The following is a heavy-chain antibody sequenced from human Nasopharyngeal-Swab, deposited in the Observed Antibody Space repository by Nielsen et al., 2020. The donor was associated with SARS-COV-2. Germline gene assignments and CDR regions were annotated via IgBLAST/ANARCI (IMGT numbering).Heavy chain of an antibody. CDR3: ARVGICYNDWCGSYDS. CDR2: SRVKANSYSA. J-gene: IGHJ4*02. CDR1: GFNLGDYC. V-gene: IGHV3-72*01. D-gene: IGHD3-9*01. Sequence: GGSLRLSCVASGFNLGDYCMDWVRQAPGKGLEWLGHSRVKANSYSAEYAASVTGRFTFSREESRNLLYLQMNSLTTEDTAVYYCARVGICYNDWCGSYDSWGQGTPVTVSS.